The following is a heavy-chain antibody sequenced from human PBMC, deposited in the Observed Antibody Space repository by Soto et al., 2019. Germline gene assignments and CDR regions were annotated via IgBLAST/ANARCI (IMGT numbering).Heavy chain of an antibody. CDR2: INPIVSMS. V-gene: IGHV1-69*02. J-gene: IGHJ4*02. CDR3: AASYGSGYRAFDY. D-gene: IGHD3-10*01. CDR1: GDTFSFYT. Sequence: ASVKVSCKASGDTFSFYTINWVRQAPGLGLEWVGRINPIVSMSNYARKFQGRVSMTADKSTSTAYMELRSLRSDDTAMYFCAASYGSGYRAFDYWGQGALVTVSS.